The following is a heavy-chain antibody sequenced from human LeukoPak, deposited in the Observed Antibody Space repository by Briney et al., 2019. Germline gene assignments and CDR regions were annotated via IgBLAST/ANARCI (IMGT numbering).Heavy chain of an antibody. V-gene: IGHV1-18*01. CDR1: GYTFTIYG. Sequence: GASVKVSFKASGYTFTIYGISWVRQAPGQGLEWMGWISAYNGNTNYAQKLQGRVTMTTDTSTSTAYMELRSLRSDDTAVYYCARDSPYSSGWYGGSNYYYYYMDVWGKGTTVTISS. CDR3: ARDSPYSSGWYGGSNYYYYYMDV. J-gene: IGHJ6*03. CDR2: ISAYNGNT. D-gene: IGHD6-19*01.